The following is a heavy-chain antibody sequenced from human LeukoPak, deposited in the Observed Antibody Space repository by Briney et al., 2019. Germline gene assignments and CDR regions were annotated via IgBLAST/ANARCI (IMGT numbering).Heavy chain of an antibody. Sequence: GGSLRLSCAASGFTVSSNYMSWVRQAPGKGLEWVSVIYRGGSTYYADSVKGRFTISRDNSKNTLYLQMNSLRAEDTAVYYCARDGSGWYFDLWGRGTLVTVSS. CDR2: IYRGGST. J-gene: IGHJ2*01. D-gene: IGHD3-10*01. CDR3: ARDGSGWYFDL. CDR1: GFTVSSNY. V-gene: IGHV3-53*01.